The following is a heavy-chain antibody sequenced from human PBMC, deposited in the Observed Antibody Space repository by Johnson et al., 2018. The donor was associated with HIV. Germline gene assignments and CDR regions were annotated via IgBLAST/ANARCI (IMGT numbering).Heavy chain of an antibody. CDR3: AKDFGSSSWHAFDV. CDR1: GFTFSTYD. V-gene: IGHV3-33*06. CDR2: ARFDEVSK. D-gene: IGHD6-13*01. Sequence: QVQLVESGGGVVQPGTSLRLSCAASGFTFSTYDMHWVRQAPGKGLEWVAVARFDEVSKYYIDSVKGRFTISRANSKNTLYLQMNNLRAEDTSVYYCAKDFGSSSWHAFDVWGQGTMVTVSS. J-gene: IGHJ3*01.